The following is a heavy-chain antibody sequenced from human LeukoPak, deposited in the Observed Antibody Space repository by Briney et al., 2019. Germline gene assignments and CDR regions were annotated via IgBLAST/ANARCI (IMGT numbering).Heavy chain of an antibody. CDR3: ASAERPYSSGWYRGGMGFDY. CDR1: GGSISSYY. V-gene: IGHV4-59*01. D-gene: IGHD6-19*01. CDR2: IYYSGST. Sequence: SETLSLTCTVSGGSISSYYWSWIRQPPGKGLEWIGYIYYSGSTNYNPSLKSRVTISVDTSKNQCSLKLSSVTAADTAVYYCASAERPYSSGWYRGGMGFDYWGQGTLVTVSS. J-gene: IGHJ4*02.